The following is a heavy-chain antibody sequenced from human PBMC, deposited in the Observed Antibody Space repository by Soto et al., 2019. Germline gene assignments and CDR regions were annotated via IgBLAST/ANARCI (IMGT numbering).Heavy chain of an antibody. J-gene: IGHJ6*02. CDR1: GDSVSSNSAA. D-gene: IGHD2-2*01. CDR3: ARDRCSSTSCYRSYGMDV. CDR2: TYYRSKWYN. Sequence: SQTLSLTCAISGDSVSSNSAAWNWIRQSPSRGLEWLGRTYYRSKWYNDYAVSVKSRITINPDTSKNQFSLQLNSVTPEDTAVYYCARDRCSSTSCYRSYGMDVWGQGXTVTVYS. V-gene: IGHV6-1*01.